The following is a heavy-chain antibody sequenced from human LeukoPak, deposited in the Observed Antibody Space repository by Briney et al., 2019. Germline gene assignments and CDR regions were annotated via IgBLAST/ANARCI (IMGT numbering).Heavy chain of an antibody. CDR2: FNREDAAP. D-gene: IGHD3-22*01. Sequence: GASVKVSCKVSGYSVTELSMHWVRQAPGLGPEWMGGFNREDAAPIYAQQFQGRVTMTEDTSTDTAYMELSSLRSEDTALYYCATLDSYYDKSGRPLLPDWGQGTLVTVSS. J-gene: IGHJ4*02. CDR1: GYSVTELS. V-gene: IGHV1-24*01. CDR3: ATLDSYYDKSGRPLLPD.